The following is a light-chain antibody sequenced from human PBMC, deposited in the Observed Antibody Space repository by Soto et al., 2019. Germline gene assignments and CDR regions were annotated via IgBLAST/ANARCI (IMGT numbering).Light chain of an antibody. CDR2: EVT. Sequence: QSALTQPPSASGSPGQSVTISCTGTSSDIGGYNDVSWYQQHPGKAPKLMIYEVTKRPSGVPDRFSGSKSGNTASLTVSGLQAEDEADYYCSSHAGSHSVGVFGGGTKLTVL. CDR3: SSHAGSHSVGV. J-gene: IGLJ2*01. V-gene: IGLV2-8*01. CDR1: SSDIGGYND.